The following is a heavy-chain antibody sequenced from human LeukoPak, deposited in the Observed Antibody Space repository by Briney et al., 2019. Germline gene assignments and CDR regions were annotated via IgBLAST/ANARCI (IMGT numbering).Heavy chain of an antibody. CDR1: GFTFSSYV. CDR2: ISGSGGST. V-gene: IGHV3-23*01. Sequence: PGGSLRLSCAASGFTFSSYVMSWVRQAPGKGLEWVSAISGSGGSTYYADSVKGRFTISRDNSKNTLYLQMNSLRAEDTAVYYCAKDDYYDSSGYYSYFDYWGQGTLVTVSS. CDR3: AKDDYYDSSGYYSYFDY. D-gene: IGHD3-22*01. J-gene: IGHJ4*02.